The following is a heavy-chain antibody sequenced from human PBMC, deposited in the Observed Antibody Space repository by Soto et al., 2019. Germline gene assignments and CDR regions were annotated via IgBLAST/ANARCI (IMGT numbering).Heavy chain of an antibody. CDR3: ARVRPHYGLDV. V-gene: IGHV4-34*01. CDR1: GGSFSGYY. CDR2: INHSGST. Sequence: QVQLQQWGAGLLKPSETLSLTCAVYGGSFSGYYWSWIRQPPGKGPEWIGEINHSGSTNYNPSLKSRVTISLDTSKNQFSLKLSSVTAADTAVYYCARVRPHYGLDVWGQGTTVTVSS. J-gene: IGHJ6*02.